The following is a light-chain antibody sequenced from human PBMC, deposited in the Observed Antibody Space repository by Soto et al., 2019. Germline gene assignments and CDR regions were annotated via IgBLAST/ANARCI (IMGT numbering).Light chain of an antibody. Sequence: EIVLTQSPATLSSSPGERATLSCRASQGVSSYLAWYQQKPGQAPRLLIYDASNRATGIPARFSGSGPGTDFTLTISSLEPEDFAVYYCQQRSNWPFTFGGGTKVEIK. CDR1: QGVSSY. CDR2: DAS. J-gene: IGKJ4*01. CDR3: QQRSNWPFT. V-gene: IGKV3D-11*01.